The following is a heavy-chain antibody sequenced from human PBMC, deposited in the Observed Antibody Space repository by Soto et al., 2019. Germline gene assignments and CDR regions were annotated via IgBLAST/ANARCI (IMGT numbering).Heavy chain of an antibody. CDR3: VWPRVGIAVAGLIL. CDR1: GFTFSSYA. V-gene: IGHV3-23*01. D-gene: IGHD6-19*01. Sequence: GGSLRLSCAASGFTFSSYAMSWVRQAPGKGLEWVSAISGSGGSTYYADSVKGRFTISRDNSKNTLYLQMNSLRAEDTAVYYCVWPRVGIAVAGLILWGQGTLVTVSS. J-gene: IGHJ4*02. CDR2: ISGSGGST.